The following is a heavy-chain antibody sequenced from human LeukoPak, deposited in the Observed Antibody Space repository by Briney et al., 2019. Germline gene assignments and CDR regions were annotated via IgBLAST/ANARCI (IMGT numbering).Heavy chain of an antibody. CDR1: GGSISSSNW. Sequence: PSEALSLTCAVSGGSISSSNWWSWVRQPPGKGLEWIGEIYHSGSTNYNPSLKSRVTISVDKSKNQFSLKLSSVTAADTAVYYCARDADPYSSSWFSGGDYFDYWGQGTLVTVSS. D-gene: IGHD6-13*01. CDR2: IYHSGST. V-gene: IGHV4-4*02. CDR3: ARDADPYSSSWFSGGDYFDY. J-gene: IGHJ4*02.